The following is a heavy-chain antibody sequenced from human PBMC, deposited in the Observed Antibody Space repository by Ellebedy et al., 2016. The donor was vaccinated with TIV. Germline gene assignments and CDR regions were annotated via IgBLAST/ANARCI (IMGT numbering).Heavy chain of an antibody. D-gene: IGHD5-12*01. J-gene: IGHJ4*02. CDR2: IHSDGSST. CDR3: ASPTGYSGYERGDY. CDR1: GLTFSNYW. Sequence: GESLKISXAASGLTFSNYWMHWVRQAPGKGLVWVSRIHSDGSSTTYAGSVKGRFTISRDNAKNTLYLQMNSLRAEDTAVYYCASPTGYSGYERGDYWGQGTLVTVSS. V-gene: IGHV3-74*01.